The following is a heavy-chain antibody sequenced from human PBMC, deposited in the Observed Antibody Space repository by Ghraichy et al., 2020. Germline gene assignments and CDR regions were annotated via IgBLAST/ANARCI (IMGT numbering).Heavy chain of an antibody. J-gene: IGHJ3*02. Sequence: ASVKVSCKASGYTFTSYDINWVRQATGQGLEWMGWMNPNSGNTGYAQKFQGRVTMTRNTSISTAYMELSSLRSEDTAVYYCARGLRNYYDSSPPGAFDIWGQGTMVTVSS. D-gene: IGHD3-22*01. CDR2: MNPNSGNT. CDR1: GYTFTSYD. CDR3: ARGLRNYYDSSPPGAFDI. V-gene: IGHV1-8*01.